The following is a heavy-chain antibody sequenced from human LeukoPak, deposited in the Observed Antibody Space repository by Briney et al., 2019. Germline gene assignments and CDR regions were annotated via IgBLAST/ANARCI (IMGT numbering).Heavy chain of an antibody. Sequence: ASVKVSCKASGYTFTSYYMHWVRQAPGQGLEWMGWINPNSGGTNSAQNFQGRVTLTRDTSISTAYMELSRLRSDDTAVYYCASLAIIVAPEGGVSRNDYWGQGTLVTVSS. CDR2: INPNSGGT. CDR3: ASLAIIVAPEGGVSRNDY. CDR1: GYTFTSYY. V-gene: IGHV1-2*02. D-gene: IGHD3-16*01. J-gene: IGHJ4*02.